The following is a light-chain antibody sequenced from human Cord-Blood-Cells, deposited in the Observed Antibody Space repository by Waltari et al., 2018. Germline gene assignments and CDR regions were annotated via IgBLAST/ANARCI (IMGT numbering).Light chain of an antibody. J-gene: IGKJ1*01. CDR1: QSVSSN. CDR3: QQYNNWPPWT. Sequence: EIVMTQSPATLSVSPGERATISCRASQSVSSNLAWYQQKPGQAPRLLIYGASTRATGIPARFSGIGSGTEFTLTISSLQSEDFAVYYCQQYNNWPPWTFGQGTKVEIK. CDR2: GAS. V-gene: IGKV3-15*01.